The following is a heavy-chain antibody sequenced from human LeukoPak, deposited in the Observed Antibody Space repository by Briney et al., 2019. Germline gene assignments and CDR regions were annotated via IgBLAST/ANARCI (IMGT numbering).Heavy chain of an antibody. D-gene: IGHD2-15*01. CDR1: GGSISSYY. J-gene: IGHJ4*02. V-gene: IGHV4-59*08. CDR2: IYYSGST. Sequence: ASETLSLTCTVSGGSISSYYWSWIRQPPGKGLEWVGYIYYSGSTSYNPSLKSRVAISVDTSNNEVSLKLSSVTAADTAVYYCARRGYCSGGSCYWDYWGQGTLVTVSS. CDR3: ARRGYCSGGSCYWDY.